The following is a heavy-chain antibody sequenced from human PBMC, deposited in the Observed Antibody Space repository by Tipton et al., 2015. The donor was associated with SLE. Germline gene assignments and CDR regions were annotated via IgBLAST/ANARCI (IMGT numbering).Heavy chain of an antibody. J-gene: IGHJ4*01. CDR1: GGSISSSSFY. Sequence: TLSLTCTVSGGSISSSSFYWGWIRQPPGKGLEWIGSFYYGKSTFYNPSLKSRVSISVDTSKNQFFLNLHSVTAADTAVYYCARGGASVLIRNCYFDYWGQGSLVTVSS. CDR3: ARGGASVLIRNCYFDY. V-gene: IGHV4-39*07. CDR2: FYYGKST. D-gene: IGHD2-8*01.